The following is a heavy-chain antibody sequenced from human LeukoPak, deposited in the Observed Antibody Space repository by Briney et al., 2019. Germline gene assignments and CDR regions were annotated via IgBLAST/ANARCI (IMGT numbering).Heavy chain of an antibody. CDR2: INHSGST. V-gene: IGHV4-34*01. CDR3: ARAGPTGYFDY. D-gene: IGHD3-10*01. Sequence: PSETLSLTCAVYGGSFSGYYWSWIRQPPGKGLEWIGEINHSGSTNYNPSLKSRVTISVDTSKNQFSLKLSSVTAADTAVYYCARAGPTGYFDYWGQGTLVTVSS. CDR1: GGSFSGYY. J-gene: IGHJ4*02.